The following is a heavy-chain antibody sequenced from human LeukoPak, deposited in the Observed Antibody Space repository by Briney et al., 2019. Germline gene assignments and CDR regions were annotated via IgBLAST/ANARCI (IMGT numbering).Heavy chain of an antibody. CDR2: INHGGST. CDR1: GGSFSGYY. V-gene: IGHV4-34*01. CDR3: AVSAAALFDP. D-gene: IGHD6-13*01. Sequence: SETLSLTCAVYGGSFSGYYWSWIRQPPGKGLEWIGEINHGGSTNYNPSLKSRVTISVDTSKNQFSLNLSSVTAADTAVYYCAVSAAALFDPWGQGTLVTVSS. J-gene: IGHJ5*02.